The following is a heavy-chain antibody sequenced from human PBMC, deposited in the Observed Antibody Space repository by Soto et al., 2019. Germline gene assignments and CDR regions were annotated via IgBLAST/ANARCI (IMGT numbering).Heavy chain of an antibody. D-gene: IGHD3-3*01. CDR2: IDWDDAK. V-gene: IGHV2-70*17. Sequence: GSGPTLVNPTQTLTLTCTFSGFSLSTSRMSVAWIRQPPGKALEWLARIDWDDAKFFNTSLKTRLTVSKDTSKNQVVLALTNMDPVDSGTYYCARMIFGRTGEYYFDYRGQRILVTVSS. CDR1: GFSLSTSRMS. CDR3: ARMIFGRTGEYYFDY. J-gene: IGHJ4*02.